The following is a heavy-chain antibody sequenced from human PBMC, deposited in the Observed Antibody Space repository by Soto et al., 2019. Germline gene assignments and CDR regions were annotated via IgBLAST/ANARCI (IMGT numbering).Heavy chain of an antibody. CDR1: GGSISSGGYS. CDR2: IYHSGST. CDR3: ARTSTSGNRFDY. J-gene: IGHJ4*02. V-gene: IGHV4-30-2*01. D-gene: IGHD1-1*01. Sequence: PSETLSLTCAVSGGSISSGGYSWSWIRQPPGKGLEWIGYIYHSGSTYYNPSLKSRVAMSVDKSKNQFSLKLNSVTAADTALYYCARTSTSGNRFDYWGQGSLVTVSS.